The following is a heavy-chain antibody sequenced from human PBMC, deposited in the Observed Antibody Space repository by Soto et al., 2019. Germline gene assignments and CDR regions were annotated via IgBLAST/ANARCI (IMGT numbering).Heavy chain of an antibody. J-gene: IGHJ6*02. V-gene: IGHV5-51*01. CDR1: GYSFTTYW. CDR2: ISPGDSDI. CDR3: ARHDQFYYYYYGMDA. Sequence: GESLKISCKASGYSFTTYWIAWVRQMPGKGLEWMGIISPGDSDIRYSPSFQGQVTISADNSISTAYLQWSSLKASDTAMYYCARHDQFYYYYYGMDAWGQGTAVTVSS.